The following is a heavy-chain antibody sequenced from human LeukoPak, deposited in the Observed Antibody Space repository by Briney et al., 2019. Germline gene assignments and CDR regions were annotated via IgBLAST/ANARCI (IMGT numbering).Heavy chain of an antibody. CDR3: ATKPYSRYYNWFDP. V-gene: IGHV4-34*01. CDR1: GGSFSGYY. D-gene: IGHD6-13*01. CDR2: INHSGST. J-gene: IGHJ5*02. Sequence: SETLSLTSAVYGGSFSGYYWSWIRQPPGKGLEWIGEINHSGSTNYNPSLKSRVTISVDTSKNQFSLKLSSVTAADTAVYYCATKPYSRYYNWFDPWGQGTLVTVSS.